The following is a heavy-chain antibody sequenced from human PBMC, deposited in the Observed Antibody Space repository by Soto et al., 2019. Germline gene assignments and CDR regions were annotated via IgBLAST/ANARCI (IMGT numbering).Heavy chain of an antibody. Sequence: GGSLRLSCAASGFTFNSYPMTWVRQAPGKGLEWVSVIYSGGTTYHADSVKGRFTISRDNSKNTLYLQMNSLRSEDTAVYYCASGSVAGTRYLDCWGQGTLVTVSS. D-gene: IGHD6-19*01. V-gene: IGHV3-53*01. CDR2: IYSGGTT. CDR1: GFTFNSYP. CDR3: ASGSVAGTRYLDC. J-gene: IGHJ4*02.